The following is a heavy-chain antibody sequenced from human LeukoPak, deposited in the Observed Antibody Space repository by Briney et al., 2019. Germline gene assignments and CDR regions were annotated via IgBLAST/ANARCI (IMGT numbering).Heavy chain of an antibody. D-gene: IGHD3-22*01. CDR3: ATDGSLYDSSGMPDY. CDR1: GYTLTELS. CDR2: FDPEDGET. Sequence: ASVKVSCTVSGYTLTELSMHWVRQAPGKGLEWMGGFDPEDGETIYAQKFQGRVTMTEDTSTDTAYMELSSLRSEDTAVYYCATDGSLYDSSGMPDYWGQGTLVTVSS. V-gene: IGHV1-24*01. J-gene: IGHJ4*02.